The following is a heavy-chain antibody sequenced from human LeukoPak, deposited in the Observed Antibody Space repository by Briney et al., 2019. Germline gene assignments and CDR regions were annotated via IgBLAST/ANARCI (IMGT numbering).Heavy chain of an antibody. CDR2: IYYSGST. CDR3: ARSSTYYDFWSGYYNYFDY. Sequence: PSETLSLTCTVSGGSISSGDYYWSWLRQPPGKGLEWIGYIYYSGSTYYNPSLKSRVTISVDTSKNQFSLKLSSVTAADTAVYYCARSSTYYDFWSGYYNYFDYWGQGTLVTVSS. J-gene: IGHJ4*02. V-gene: IGHV4-30-4*01. CDR1: GGSISSGDYY. D-gene: IGHD3-3*01.